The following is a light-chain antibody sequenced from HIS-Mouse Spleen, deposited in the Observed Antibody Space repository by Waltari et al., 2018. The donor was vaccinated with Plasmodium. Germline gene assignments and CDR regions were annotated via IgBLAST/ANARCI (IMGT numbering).Light chain of an antibody. Sequence: EIVLTQSPATLSLSPGESATLSCRASQSVSSSYLAWYQQKPGQAPRLLIYGASSRATGIPDRFSGSGSGTDFTLTISRLEPEDFAVYYCQQYGSSPPGITFGPGTKVDIK. CDR1: QSVSSSY. J-gene: IGKJ3*01. CDR3: QQYGSSPPGIT. V-gene: IGKV3-20*01. CDR2: GAS.